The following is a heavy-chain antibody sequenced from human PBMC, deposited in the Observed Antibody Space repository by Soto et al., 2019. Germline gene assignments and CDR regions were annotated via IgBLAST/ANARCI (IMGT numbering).Heavy chain of an antibody. V-gene: IGHV4-59*08. CDR3: ASWVRWLPLEGWFDP. D-gene: IGHD1-1*01. CDR1: GGSISSYY. CDR2: IYYSGST. J-gene: IGHJ5*02. Sequence: QVQLQESGPGLVKPSETLSLTCTVSGGSISSYYWSWIRQPPGKGLEWIGYIYYSGSTNYNPSLKGRVTISVDRSKTQFSLKLSSVTAADAAVYYCASWVRWLPLEGWFDPWGQGTLVTVSS.